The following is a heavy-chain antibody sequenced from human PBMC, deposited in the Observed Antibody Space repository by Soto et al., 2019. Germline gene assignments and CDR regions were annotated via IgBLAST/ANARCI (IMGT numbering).Heavy chain of an antibody. J-gene: IGHJ4*02. V-gene: IGHV3-30*18. CDR2: ISYDGSNK. CDR3: AKDIDKEVEMALFDY. D-gene: IGHD1-26*01. CDR1: GFTFSSYG. Sequence: GGSLRLSCAASGFTFSSYGMHWVRQAPGKGLEWVAVISYDGSNKYYADSVKGRFTISRDNSKNTLYLQMNSLRAEDTAVYYCAKDIDKEVEMALFDYWGQGTLVTVSS.